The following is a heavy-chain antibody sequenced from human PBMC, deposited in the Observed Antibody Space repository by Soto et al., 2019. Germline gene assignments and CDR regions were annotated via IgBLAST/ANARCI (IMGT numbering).Heavy chain of an antibody. J-gene: IGHJ6*02. Sequence: SETLSLTCTVSGGSISSGDYYWSWIRQPPGKGLEWIGYIYYSGSTYYNPYLKSRVTISVDTSKNQFSLKLSSVTAADTAVYYCAREGGKSSSADYYYGMDVWGQGTTVTVSS. CDR3: AREGGKSSSADYYYGMDV. V-gene: IGHV4-30-4*01. CDR2: IYYSGST. D-gene: IGHD6-13*01. CDR1: GGSISSGDYY.